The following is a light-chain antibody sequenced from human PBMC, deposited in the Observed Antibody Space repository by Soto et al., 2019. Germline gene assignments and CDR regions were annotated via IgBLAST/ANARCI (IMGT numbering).Light chain of an antibody. CDR1: QSVSNNY. V-gene: IGKV3-20*01. CDR3: QQYGNSPIT. J-gene: IGKJ5*01. CDR2: GAS. Sequence: EVMLTQSPGTLSLSPGERATLSCRASQSVSNNYLAWYQQKPGQAPRLLIYGASNRATGIPDRFSGSGSGTDFTLTISRLEPEDFAVYYCQQYGNSPITFGQGRRLEIK.